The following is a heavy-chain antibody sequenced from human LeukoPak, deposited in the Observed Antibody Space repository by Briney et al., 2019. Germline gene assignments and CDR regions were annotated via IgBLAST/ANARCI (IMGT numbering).Heavy chain of an antibody. CDR2: ISSSSSYI. V-gene: IGHV3-21*01. CDR1: GFTFSSYS. CDR3: ARGSRDGYNYGY. J-gene: IGHJ4*02. D-gene: IGHD5-24*01. Sequence: PGGSLILSCAASGFTFSSYSMNWVRPAPGKGLEGVSSISSSSSYIYYADSVKGRFTISRDNAKNSLYLPMNSLRAEDTAVYYCARGSRDGYNYGYWGQGTLVTVSS.